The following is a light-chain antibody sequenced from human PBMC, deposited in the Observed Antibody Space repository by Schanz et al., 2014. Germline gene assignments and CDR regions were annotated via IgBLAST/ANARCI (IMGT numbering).Light chain of an antibody. CDR1: SSDVGSYNL. CDR2: EGS. Sequence: QSALTQPASVSGSPGQSITISCTGTSSDVGSYNLVSWYQQHPGKAPKLIIYEGSKRPSGVSNRFSGSKSGNTASLTISGLQAEDEADYYCTSYTSTDTWLFGGGTKLTVL. CDR3: TSYTSTDTWL. J-gene: IGLJ3*02. V-gene: IGLV2-14*02.